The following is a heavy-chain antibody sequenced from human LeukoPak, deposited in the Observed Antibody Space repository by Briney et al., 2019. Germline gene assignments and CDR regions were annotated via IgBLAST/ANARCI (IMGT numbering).Heavy chain of an antibody. D-gene: IGHD6-19*01. CDR1: GFTFSSYW. CDR2: INREGSST. J-gene: IGHJ4*02. Sequence: SLRLSCAAAGFTFSSYWMHWVRQAAGKVLGWVSRINREGSSTNYADSVKGRFTISRDNAKNTLYLQMNSLRAEDTAVYYCARENPWLVQKNFDYWGQGTLVTVSS. V-gene: IGHV3-74*01. CDR3: ARENPWLVQKNFDY.